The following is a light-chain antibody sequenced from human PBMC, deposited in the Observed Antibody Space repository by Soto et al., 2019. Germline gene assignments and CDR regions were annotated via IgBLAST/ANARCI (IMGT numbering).Light chain of an antibody. CDR1: QSIRND. J-gene: IGKJ4*01. CDR3: LHQNSYLALS. CDR2: AAS. Sequence: DIQMTQSPSSLSASVGDRVTITCRASQSIRNDLGWYQQKSGKAPRRLIYAASTLQTGVPSRFSRSGSGREFTLTISGLQPEDFATYYCLHQNSYLALSFGGGTKVE. V-gene: IGKV1-17*01.